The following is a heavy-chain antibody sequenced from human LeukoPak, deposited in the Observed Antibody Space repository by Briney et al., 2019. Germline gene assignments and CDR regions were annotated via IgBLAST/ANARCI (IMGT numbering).Heavy chain of an antibody. Sequence: ASLRLSCAAPGSAFSSYAMSWVRQAPGKGLEWVSAISGSGGSTYSADSVEGRFTISRDNSKNTLYLQMNSLRAEDTAVYYCAKDEDIVVVPAAIDYWGQGTLVTVSS. CDR1: GSAFSSYA. CDR3: AKDEDIVVVPAAIDY. CDR2: ISGSGGST. V-gene: IGHV3-23*01. J-gene: IGHJ4*02. D-gene: IGHD2-2*01.